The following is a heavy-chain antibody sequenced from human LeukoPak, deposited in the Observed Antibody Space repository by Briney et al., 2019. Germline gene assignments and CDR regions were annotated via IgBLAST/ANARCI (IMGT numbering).Heavy chain of an antibody. CDR1: GFTYGKYW. V-gene: IGHV3-7*03. CDR2: IKLDGSEK. CDR3: ARDQYDTWSRRGNFDS. D-gene: IGHD3-3*01. Sequence: GGSLRLSCVASGFTYGKYWMSWVRQAPGKGLEWVANIKLDGSEKNYVDSVKGRFTISRDNTKNSLYLQMNSLRVEDTAVFYCARDQYDTWSRRGNFDSWGQGSLVIVSS. J-gene: IGHJ4*02.